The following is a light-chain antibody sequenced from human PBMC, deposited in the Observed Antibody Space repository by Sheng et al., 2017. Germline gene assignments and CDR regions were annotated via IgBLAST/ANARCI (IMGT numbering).Light chain of an antibody. CDR3: QHYGSSPST. J-gene: IGKJ2*02. CDR1: QGVSSSH. CDR2: AAS. Sequence: EIVLTQSPGTLSLSPGERATLSCRASQGVSSSHLAWYQQKPGQAPRLLIYAASSRATGIPDRFSGSGSGTDFTLTISRLEPEDFAMYYCQHYGSSPSTFGQGTKLEI. V-gene: IGKV3-20*01.